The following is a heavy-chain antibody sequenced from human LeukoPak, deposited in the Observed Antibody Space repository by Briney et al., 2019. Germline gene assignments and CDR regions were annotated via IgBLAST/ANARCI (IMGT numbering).Heavy chain of an antibody. CDR1: GYNLVAYG. J-gene: IGHJ4*02. V-gene: IGHV1-18*01. CDR2: IDTNNGET. CDR3: VRGVDQRLDY. Sequence: ASVKVSCKASGYNLVAYGLSWVRQAPGQGLEWMGWIDTNNGETNYTQRFLGRVTMTTDTSTNTAYMELRSLRSDDTAVFYCVRGVDQRLDYWGQGTLVTVSS.